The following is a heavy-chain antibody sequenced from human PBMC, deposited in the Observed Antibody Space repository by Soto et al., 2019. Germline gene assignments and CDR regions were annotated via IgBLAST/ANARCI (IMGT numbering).Heavy chain of an antibody. CDR2: INPSGAIT. CDR1: GYSFTSYS. D-gene: IGHD2-2*01. CDR3: SRSTDDYYYDTDV. Sequence: QVQLVQSGAEVRKPGASVKVACKASGYSFTSYSMHWGRQAPGHGLECLGIINPSGAITTYAQKFEGQVNMPTNTPTTPLYMALKRLRSGDTAVYYCSRSTDDYYYDTDVWGQGTTVTVSS. J-gene: IGHJ6*02. V-gene: IGHV1-46*01.